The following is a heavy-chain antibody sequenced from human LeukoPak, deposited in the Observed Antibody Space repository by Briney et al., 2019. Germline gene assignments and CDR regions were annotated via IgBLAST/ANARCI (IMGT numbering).Heavy chain of an antibody. Sequence: ASVKVSCKASGYTFTGYYMHWVRQAPGQGLEWMGWINPNSGGTNYAQKFQGRVTMTRDTSISTAYMELSRLRSDDTAVYYCARSSIAARPWYYYMDVWGKGTTVTVSS. V-gene: IGHV1-2*02. D-gene: IGHD6-6*01. CDR3: ARSSIAARPWYYYMDV. J-gene: IGHJ6*03. CDR2: INPNSGGT. CDR1: GYTFTGYY.